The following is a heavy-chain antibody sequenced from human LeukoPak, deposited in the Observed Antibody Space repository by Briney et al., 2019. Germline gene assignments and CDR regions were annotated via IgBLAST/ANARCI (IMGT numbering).Heavy chain of an antibody. V-gene: IGHV3-74*03. CDR1: GFTLRNYW. J-gene: IGHJ4*02. CDR3: TTTDHFDY. CDR2: GEGDGSTS. Sequence: PGGSLRLSRAASGFTLRNYWMHWVRQAPGKGLVWVSRGEGDGSTSTYADSVKGRFTISRDTAKNTLYLQMNSLRAEDTAVYYCTTTDHFDYWGQGTLVTVSS.